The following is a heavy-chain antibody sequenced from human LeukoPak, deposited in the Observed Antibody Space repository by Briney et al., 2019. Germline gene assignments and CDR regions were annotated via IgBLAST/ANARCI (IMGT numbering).Heavy chain of an antibody. D-gene: IGHD6-6*01. Sequence: SETLSLTCAVYGGSFSGYYWSWIRQPPGKGLEWIGEINHSGSTNYNPSLKSRVTISVDTSKSQFSLRVNSVTAADTAVYYCARGGIAARRLGYWGQGTLVTVSS. CDR2: INHSGST. CDR3: ARGGIAARRLGY. J-gene: IGHJ4*02. V-gene: IGHV4-34*01. CDR1: GGSFSGYY.